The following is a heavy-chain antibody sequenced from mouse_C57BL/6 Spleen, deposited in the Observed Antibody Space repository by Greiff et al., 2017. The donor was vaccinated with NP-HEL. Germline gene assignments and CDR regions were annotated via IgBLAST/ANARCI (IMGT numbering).Heavy chain of an antibody. Sequence: QVQLQQPGAELVKPGASVKMSCKASGYTFTSYWITWVKQRPGQGLEWIGDICPGSGSTNYNEKFKSKATLTVDTSSSTAYMQLRSLTSEDSAGYYCARDVITTVVDAWFAYWGQGTLVTVSA. V-gene: IGHV1-55*01. J-gene: IGHJ3*01. CDR3: ARDVITTVVDAWFAY. D-gene: IGHD1-1*01. CDR2: ICPGSGST. CDR1: GYTFTSYW.